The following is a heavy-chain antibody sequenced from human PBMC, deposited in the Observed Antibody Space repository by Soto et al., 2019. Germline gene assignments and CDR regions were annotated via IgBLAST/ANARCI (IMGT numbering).Heavy chain of an antibody. Sequence: GGSLRLSCAASGFTLDDYTMHWVRQAPGKGLEWVSLISGSGGSTYYADSVKGRFTISRDNSKNTLYLQMNSLRAEDTAVYYCAKAAGYDILTGYYRNYYYYYMDVWGKGTTVTVSS. CDR2: ISGSGGST. CDR3: AKAAGYDILTGYYRNYYYYYMDV. D-gene: IGHD3-9*01. J-gene: IGHJ6*03. CDR1: GFTLDDYT. V-gene: IGHV3-23*01.